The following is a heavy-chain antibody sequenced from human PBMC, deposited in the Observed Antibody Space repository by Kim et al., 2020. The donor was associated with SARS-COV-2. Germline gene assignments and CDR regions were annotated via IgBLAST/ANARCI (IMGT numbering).Heavy chain of an antibody. V-gene: IGHV1-69*13. CDR3: ARDPHYYDSSGYYWPGAFDI. CDR2: IIPIFGTA. D-gene: IGHD3-22*01. J-gene: IGHJ3*02. CDR1: GGTFSSYA. Sequence: SVKVSCKASGGTFSSYAISWVRQAPGQGLEWMGGIIPIFGTANYAQKFQGRVTITADESTSTAYMELSSLRSEDTAVYYCARDPHYYDSSGYYWPGAFDIWGQGTMVTVSS.